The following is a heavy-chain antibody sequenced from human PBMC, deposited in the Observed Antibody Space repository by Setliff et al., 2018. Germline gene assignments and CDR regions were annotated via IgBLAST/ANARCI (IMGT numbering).Heavy chain of an antibody. CDR1: DFTFSNSA. CDR3: ARVAMGASCSGTSCQKYRFDY. V-gene: IGHV3-21*01. J-gene: IGHJ4*02. D-gene: IGHD2-2*01. CDR2: ISGGGRYT. Sequence: GGSLRLSCVGSDFTFSNSAMSRVRQAPGKGLEWVSSISGGGRYTYSADSVRGRFTISRDDAKNSLYVQMNNLRAEDTAVYFCARVAMGASCSGTSCQKYRFDYWGQGTLVTVSS.